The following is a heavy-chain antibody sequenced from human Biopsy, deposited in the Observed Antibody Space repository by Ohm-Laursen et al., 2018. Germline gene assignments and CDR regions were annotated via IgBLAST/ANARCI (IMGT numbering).Heavy chain of an antibody. CDR1: GESFNGYY. CDR2: INHSGRT. J-gene: IGHJ6*02. CDR3: VRGVDYYDPYHYYALDV. D-gene: IGHD3-22*01. V-gene: IGHV4-34*01. Sequence: GTLSLTWSVYGESFNGYYWSWIRQTPGKGLEWIGEINHSGRTNYNPSLKSRVTISVDTSKNQFSLKVRSVTAADTAVYYCVRGVDYYDPYHYYALDVWGRGTTATVSS.